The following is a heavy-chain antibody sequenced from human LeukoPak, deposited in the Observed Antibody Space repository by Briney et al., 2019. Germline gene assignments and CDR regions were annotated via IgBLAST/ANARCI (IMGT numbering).Heavy chain of an antibody. V-gene: IGHV4-30-4*01. CDR3: ARLNFLLRYLDWLNRWYVDL. D-gene: IGHD3-9*01. J-gene: IGHJ2*01. CDR2: IYYNGST. CDR1: VDPISSGDYY. Sequence: SQTLSLTCTVSVDPISSGDYYWRSIRQPPGKGLEWIGYIYYNGSTYYNPSLKRRVTISVDTSKNQFSLKLSSVTDADTAVYYCARLNFLLRYLDWLNRWYVDLWGRGTLVTVSS.